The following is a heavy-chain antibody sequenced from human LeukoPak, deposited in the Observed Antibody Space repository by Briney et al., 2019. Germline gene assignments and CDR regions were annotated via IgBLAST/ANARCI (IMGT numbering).Heavy chain of an antibody. V-gene: IGHV3-23*01. Sequence: PGGSLRLSCAASGFTFRSYGMSWVRQAPGKGLEWVSGISNSGDNRYYADSVKGRFTISRDNSRNTLYLQMNSLRAEDTAVYYCARVRSGSYYVMIDYWGQGTLVTVSS. CDR3: ARVRSGSYYVMIDY. D-gene: IGHD1-26*01. CDR1: GFTFRSYG. J-gene: IGHJ4*02. CDR2: ISNSGDNR.